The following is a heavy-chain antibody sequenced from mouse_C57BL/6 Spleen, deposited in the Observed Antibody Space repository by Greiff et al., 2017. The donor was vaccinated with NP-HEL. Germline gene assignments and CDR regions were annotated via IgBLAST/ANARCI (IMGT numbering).Heavy chain of an antibody. Sequence: VQLKESGPELVKPGASVKIPCKASGYTFTDYNMDWVKQSHGKSLEWIGDINPNNGGTIYNQKFKGKATLTVDKSSSTAYMELRSLTSEDTAVYYCARSAFTTVVAGAMDYWGQGTSVTVSS. CDR2: INPNNGGT. J-gene: IGHJ4*01. D-gene: IGHD1-1*01. CDR1: GYTFTDYN. V-gene: IGHV1-18*01. CDR3: ARSAFTTVVAGAMDY.